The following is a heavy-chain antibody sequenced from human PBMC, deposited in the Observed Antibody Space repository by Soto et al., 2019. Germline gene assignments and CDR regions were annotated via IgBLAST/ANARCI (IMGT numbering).Heavy chain of an antibody. J-gene: IGHJ5*02. D-gene: IGHD2-21*02. CDR2: IWYDGSNK. CDR1: GFTFSSYG. Sequence: GGSLRLSCAASGFTFSSYGMHWVRQAPGKGLEWVAVIWYDGSNKYYADSVKGRFTISRDNSKNTLYLQMNSLRAEDTAVYYCAREGLAYCGGDCYSASGNWFDPWGQGTLVTVSS. V-gene: IGHV3-33*01. CDR3: AREGLAYCGGDCYSASGNWFDP.